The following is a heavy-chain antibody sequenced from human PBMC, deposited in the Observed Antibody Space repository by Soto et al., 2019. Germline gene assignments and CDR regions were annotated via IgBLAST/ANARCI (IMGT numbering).Heavy chain of an antibody. Sequence: EVQLVESGGGLVQPGRSLRLSCAASGFTFDDYAMHWVRQAPGKVLEWGSGISWNGGNIGYADSVKGRLTISRDNAKNSLFLQMNSLRADDTALYLCAKDLYSSSSGQDYWGQGTPVTVSS. J-gene: IGHJ4*02. CDR3: AKDLYSSSSGQDY. V-gene: IGHV3-9*01. CDR1: GFTFDDYA. D-gene: IGHD6-6*01. CDR2: ISWNGGNI.